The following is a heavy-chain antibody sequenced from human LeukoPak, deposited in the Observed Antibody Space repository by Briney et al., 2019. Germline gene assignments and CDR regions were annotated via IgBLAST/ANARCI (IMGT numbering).Heavy chain of an antibody. V-gene: IGHV1-2*02. CDR1: GYTFTAYY. CDR2: IKSNSGDT. J-gene: IGHJ4*02. Sequence: ASVKVSCKASGYTFTAYYIHRVRQAPRQGLEWMGWIKSNSGDTNYVQKFQGRVTMTRDTSMNTVYMELTSLMSDDTALYFCAADKQQLSYFFDYWGQGTLVTVSS. D-gene: IGHD6-13*01. CDR3: AADKQQLSYFFDY.